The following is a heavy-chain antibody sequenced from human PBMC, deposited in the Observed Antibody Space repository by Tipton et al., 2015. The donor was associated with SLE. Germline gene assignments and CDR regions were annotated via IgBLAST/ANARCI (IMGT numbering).Heavy chain of an antibody. CDR3: VRPAYWGVDCYLYVDS. Sequence: TLSLTCTVSAGSISSHYWTWIRQPPGRGLEWIGYVHYTGNTNYNSSLKSRVTISVDTSMNQFSLILTSVTPADPAVYYCVRPAYWGVDCYLYVDSGGQGTLVAVSS. D-gene: IGHD2-21*01. CDR2: VHYTGNT. CDR1: AGSISSHY. J-gene: IGHJ4*02. V-gene: IGHV4-59*11.